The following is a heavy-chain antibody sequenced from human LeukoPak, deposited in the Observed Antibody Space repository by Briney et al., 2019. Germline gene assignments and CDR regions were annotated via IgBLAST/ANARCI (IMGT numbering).Heavy chain of an antibody. D-gene: IGHD3-16*02. CDR3: ARHLGSDDNVWGSYRPFDN. CDR1: GYTFTSYG. V-gene: IGHV1-18*01. CDR2: ISAYNGNT. J-gene: IGHJ4*02. Sequence: GASVKVSCKASGYTFTSYGITWVRQAPGQGLEWMGGISAYNGNTNYAQKFQGRVTMTTDTSTSTAYMELRGLRPDDTAVYYCARHLGSDDNVWGSYRPFDNWGQGTLVTVSS.